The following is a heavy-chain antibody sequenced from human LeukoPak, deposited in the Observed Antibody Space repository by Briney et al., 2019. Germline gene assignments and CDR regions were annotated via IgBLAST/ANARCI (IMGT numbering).Heavy chain of an antibody. D-gene: IGHD2-2*01. CDR3: ASSEIVVPAAIYWFDP. CDR2: IYYSGST. J-gene: IGHJ5*02. V-gene: IGHV4-59*08. Sequence: SETLSLTCTVSGGSISSYYWSWIRQPPGKGLEWIGYIYYSGSTNYNPSLKSRVTISVDTSKNQFSLKLSSVTAADTAVYYCASSEIVVPAAIYWFDPWGQGTLVTVSS. CDR1: GGSISSYY.